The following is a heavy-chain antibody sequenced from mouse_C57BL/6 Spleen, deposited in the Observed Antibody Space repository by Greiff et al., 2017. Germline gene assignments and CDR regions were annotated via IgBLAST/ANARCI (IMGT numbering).Heavy chain of an antibody. Sequence: EVQLQQSGPELVKPGASVKISCKASGYTFTDYYMNWVKQSHGKSLEWIGDINPNNGGTSYNQKFKGKATLTVDKSSSTTYMQLRSLTSEDSAVYYCARGGLTEGYFDYWGQGTTLTVSS. J-gene: IGHJ2*01. V-gene: IGHV1-26*01. CDR3: ARGGLTEGYFDY. D-gene: IGHD3-2*01. CDR2: INPNNGGT. CDR1: GYTFTDYY.